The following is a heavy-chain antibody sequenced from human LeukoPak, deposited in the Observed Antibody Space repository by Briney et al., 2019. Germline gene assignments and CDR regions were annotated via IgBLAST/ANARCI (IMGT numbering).Heavy chain of an antibody. CDR1: GYSFTSYW. V-gene: IGHV5-51*01. D-gene: IGHD3-22*01. Sequence: GESLKISCKGSGYSFTSYWIGWVRQMPGKGLEWMGIIYPGDSDTRYSPSFQGQVTISADKSISTAYLQWSSLKASDTAMYYCARGPEGDYYDSSGYYPPNWFDPWGQGTLVTVSS. CDR3: ARGPEGDYYDSSGYYPPNWFDP. CDR2: IYPGDSDT. J-gene: IGHJ5*02.